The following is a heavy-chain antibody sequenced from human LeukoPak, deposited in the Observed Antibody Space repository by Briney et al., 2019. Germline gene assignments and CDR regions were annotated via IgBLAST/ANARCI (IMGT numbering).Heavy chain of an antibody. CDR2: ISAYNGNT. CDR1: GYTFTSYG. D-gene: IGHD3-9*01. Sequence: ASVKVSCKASGYTFTSYGISWVRQAPGQGLEWMGWISAYNGNTNYAQKLQGRVTTTTDTSTSTAYMELRSLRSDDTAVYYCARIDYDILTGYYQEFDYWGQGTLVIVSS. J-gene: IGHJ4*02. V-gene: IGHV1-18*01. CDR3: ARIDYDILTGYYQEFDY.